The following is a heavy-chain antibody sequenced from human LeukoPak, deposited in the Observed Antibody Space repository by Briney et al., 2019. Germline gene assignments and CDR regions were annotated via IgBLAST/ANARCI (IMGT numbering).Heavy chain of an antibody. CDR3: ARVTYGSGTYGAFDY. Sequence: GGSLRLSCAASGFTFSSYEMNWVRQAPGKGLEWVSYISSGGTATYYADSVKGRFTISRDNSKNTLYLQMNSLRAEDTAVYYCARVTYGSGTYGAFDYWGQGTLVTVSS. CDR2: ISSGGTAT. J-gene: IGHJ4*02. V-gene: IGHV3-48*03. CDR1: GFTFSSYE. D-gene: IGHD3-10*01.